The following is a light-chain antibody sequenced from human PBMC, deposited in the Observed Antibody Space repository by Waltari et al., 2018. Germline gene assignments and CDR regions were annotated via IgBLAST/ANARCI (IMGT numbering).Light chain of an antibody. J-gene: IGKJ4*02. CDR1: QSVSSS. V-gene: IGKV3-15*01. CDR2: GES. Sequence: EIVMTQSPATLSGSPGERVTLSCRASQSVSSSLAWYQQKPGQAPRLLIYGESTRATGIPGRFSGSVSGTEFTLTISSLQSEDFAVYYCQQYDEWPLTFGGGTKVQIK. CDR3: QQYDEWPLT.